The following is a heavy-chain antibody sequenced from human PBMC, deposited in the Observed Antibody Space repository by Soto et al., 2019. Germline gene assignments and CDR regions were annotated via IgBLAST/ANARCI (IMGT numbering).Heavy chain of an antibody. V-gene: IGHV3-21*01. CDR2: ISSSSSYI. Sequence: EVQLVESGGGLVKPGGSLRLSCAASGFTFSSYSMNWVRQAPGKGLEWVSSISSSSSYIYYADSVKGRFTISRDNAKNSLYLQMNSLRAEDTAVYYCARVADIVVVPADNYYYYYGMDVWGQGTTVTVSS. J-gene: IGHJ6*02. CDR1: GFTFSSYS. D-gene: IGHD2-2*01. CDR3: ARVADIVVVPADNYYYYYGMDV.